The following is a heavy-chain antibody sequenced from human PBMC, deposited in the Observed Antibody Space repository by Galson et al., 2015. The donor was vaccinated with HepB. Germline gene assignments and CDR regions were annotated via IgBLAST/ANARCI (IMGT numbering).Heavy chain of an antibody. CDR2: IGDSGDRT. V-gene: IGHV3-23*01. CDR3: AKGSAAGRPYYFDY. D-gene: IGHD6-6*01. CDR1: GFTFSGLA. J-gene: IGHJ4*02. Sequence: SLRLSCAASGFTFSGLAMSWVRQAPGKGLEWVSAIGDSGDRTYYADSVKGRFTISSDNSKNTLWLQMNSLRAEDTAIYYCAKGSAAGRPYYFDYWGQGALVTVSS.